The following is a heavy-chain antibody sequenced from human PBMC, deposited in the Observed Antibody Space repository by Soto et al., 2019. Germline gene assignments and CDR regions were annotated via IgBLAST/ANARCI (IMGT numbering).Heavy chain of an antibody. CDR1: GGSISSGDYY. J-gene: IGHJ4*02. V-gene: IGHV4-30-4*01. CDR3: ARAVVLWFGELSFFDY. D-gene: IGHD3-10*01. Sequence: SETLSLTCTVSGGSISSGDYYWSWIRQPPGKGLEWIGYIYYSGSTYYNPSLKSRVTISVDTSKNQFSLKLSSVTAADTAVYYCARAVVLWFGELSFFDYWGQGTLDTVSS. CDR2: IYYSGST.